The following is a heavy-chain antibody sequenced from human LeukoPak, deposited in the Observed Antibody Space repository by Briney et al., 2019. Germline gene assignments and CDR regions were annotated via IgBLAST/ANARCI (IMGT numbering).Heavy chain of an antibody. CDR3: AKVIRGYYALGSYYDAFDI. CDR2: ISGSGGST. CDR1: GFTFSSYA. Sequence: PGGSLRLSCAVSGFTFSSYAMSWVRQAPGKGLEWVSTISGSGGSTYYADSVKGRFTISRDNSKNSLYLQMNSLRAEDTAVYYCAKVIRGYYALGSYYDAFDIWGQGTMVTVSS. V-gene: IGHV3-23*01. D-gene: IGHD3-10*01. J-gene: IGHJ3*02.